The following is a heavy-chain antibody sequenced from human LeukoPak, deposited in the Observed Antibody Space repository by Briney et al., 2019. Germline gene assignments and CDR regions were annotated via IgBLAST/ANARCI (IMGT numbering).Heavy chain of an antibody. CDR2: MNPISGGT. D-gene: IGHD3-9*01. J-gene: IGHJ6*03. Sequence: ASMKVSCKASGYTFTGYYMHWVRQAPGQGLEWMGWMNPISGGTNYAQKFQGRVTMTRDRSTNTAYLELTSLRSDDTAVYYCARGGLLRYSTPYYYYMDVWGKGTTVTVSS. V-gene: IGHV1-2*02. CDR1: GYTFTGYY. CDR3: ARGGLLRYSTPYYYYMDV.